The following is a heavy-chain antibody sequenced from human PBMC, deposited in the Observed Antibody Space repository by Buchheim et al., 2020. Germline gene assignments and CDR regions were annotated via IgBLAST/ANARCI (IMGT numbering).Heavy chain of an antibody. V-gene: IGHV4-39*01. CDR1: GGSISSSSYY. J-gene: IGHJ3*02. D-gene: IGHD6-6*01. CDR2: IYYSGST. Sequence: QLQLQESGPGLVKPSETLSLTCTVSGGSISSSSYYWGWIRQPPGKGLEWIGSIYYSGSTYYNPSLKSRVTISVDTSKNQFSLKLSSVTAADTAVYYCARQPSSSSGNYAFDIWGQGT. CDR3: ARQPSSSSGNYAFDI.